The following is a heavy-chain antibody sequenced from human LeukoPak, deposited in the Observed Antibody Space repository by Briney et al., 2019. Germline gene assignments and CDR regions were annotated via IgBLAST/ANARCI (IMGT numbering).Heavy chain of an antibody. CDR1: GYTFMSHG. D-gene: IGHD3-16*01. CDR2: ISGSSSNT. Sequence: RASVKVSCKAYGYTFMSHGISWVRQAPGQGREWMGWISGSSSNTNYAQRLQGRVTMTTDTSTTAAYMELRSLRSDDTAVYYCARATGTWGHDGFDIWGQGTMVTVSS. V-gene: IGHV1-18*01. CDR3: ARATGTWGHDGFDI. J-gene: IGHJ3*02.